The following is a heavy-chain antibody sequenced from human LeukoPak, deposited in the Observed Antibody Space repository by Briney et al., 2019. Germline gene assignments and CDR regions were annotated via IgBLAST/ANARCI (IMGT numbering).Heavy chain of an antibody. CDR1: VFTFGSHA. V-gene: IGHV3-23*01. Sequence: GGSLRLSCEASVFTFGSHAMYWVRQAPGEGLEWVAGIFGSGGSPHYADSVKGRFTISRDNSRNTVYLQINSLRADDTAVYYCGKSAVGYSSGQKPAWPVDYWGQGTLVTVSS. CDR2: IFGSGGSP. D-gene: IGHD5-18*01. CDR3: GKSAVGYSSGQKPAWPVDY. J-gene: IGHJ4*02.